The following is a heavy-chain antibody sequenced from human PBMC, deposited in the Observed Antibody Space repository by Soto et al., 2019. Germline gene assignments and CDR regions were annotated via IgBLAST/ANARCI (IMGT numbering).Heavy chain of an antibody. CDR3: ARLMGIAARWWFDP. J-gene: IGHJ5*02. D-gene: IGHD6-6*01. Sequence: PSETLSLTCTVSGGSISSYYWSWIRQPAGKGLEWIGRIYTSGSTNYNPSLKSRVIMSVDTSKNQFSLKLSSVTAADTAVYYCARLMGIAARWWFDPWGQGTLVTVSS. CDR2: IYTSGST. CDR1: GGSISSYY. V-gene: IGHV4-4*07.